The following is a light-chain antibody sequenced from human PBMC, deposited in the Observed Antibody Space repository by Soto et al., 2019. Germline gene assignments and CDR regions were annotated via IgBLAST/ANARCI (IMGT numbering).Light chain of an antibody. CDR1: QSVGNN. J-gene: IGKJ5*01. V-gene: IGKV3-15*01. CDR2: GAS. Sequence: EVVMTQSPVTLSVSPGERATLSCRASQSVGNNLAWYQQKPDQAPRLLIYGASTRATGIPARFSGSGSGTEFTLTISSLQSEDFAVYFCHQFKNWPPITFGPGTRLEIK. CDR3: HQFKNWPPIT.